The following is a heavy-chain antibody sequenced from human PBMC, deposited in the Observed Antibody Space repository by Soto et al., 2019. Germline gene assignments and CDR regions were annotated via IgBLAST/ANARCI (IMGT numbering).Heavy chain of an antibody. D-gene: IGHD6-13*01. CDR1: GGTISSYY. J-gene: IGHJ4*02. CDR2: IYYSGIT. CDR3: ARGGAYSSSWYAN. Sequence: QVQLQESGPGLVKPSETLSLTCTVSGGTISSYYWSWIRQPPGKGLERIGYIYYSGITSYNPSLKSSVTISVDTSKNQFSLKLSSVTAADTAVYYCARGGAYSSSWYANWGQGTLVTVSS. V-gene: IGHV4-59*01.